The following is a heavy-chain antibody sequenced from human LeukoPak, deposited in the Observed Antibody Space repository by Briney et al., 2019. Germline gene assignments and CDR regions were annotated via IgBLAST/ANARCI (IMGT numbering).Heavy chain of an antibody. D-gene: IGHD6-19*01. CDR3: ARDAEYRSSWYRDSSGWYLGY. V-gene: IGHV3-33*01. J-gene: IGHJ4*02. Sequence: GGSLRHSCAASGFTFSSYGMHWVRQARGKGLEWVAVIWYDGSNKYYADSVKGRFTISRDNSKNTLYLQMNSLRAEDTAVYYCARDAEYRSSWYRDSSGWYLGYWGQGTLVTVSS. CDR2: IWYDGSNK. CDR1: GFTFSSYG.